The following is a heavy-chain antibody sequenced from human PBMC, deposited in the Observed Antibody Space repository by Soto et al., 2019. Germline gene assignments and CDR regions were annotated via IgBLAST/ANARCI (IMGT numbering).Heavy chain of an antibody. CDR3: AKDPLVWWLHHAGGLNFDY. CDR1: GFTFSSYA. V-gene: IGHV3-23*01. CDR2: ISGSGGST. D-gene: IGHD5-12*01. J-gene: IGHJ4*02. Sequence: GGSLRLSCAASGFTFSSYAMSWVRQAPGKGLEWVSAISGSGGSTYYADSVKGRFTISRDNSKNTLYLQMNSLRAEDTAVYYCAKDPLVWWLHHAGGLNFDYWGQGTLVTVSS.